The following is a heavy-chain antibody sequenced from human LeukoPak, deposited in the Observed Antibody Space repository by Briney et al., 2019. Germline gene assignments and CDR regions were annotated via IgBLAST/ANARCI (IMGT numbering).Heavy chain of an antibody. Sequence: GASVRVSCKPPVGTLISLAISWVRQAPGQGLEWMGGIIPILGTADIVQKFQGRLTLTADVSANTAYMELSSLRSEDTAVYYCARAPGYYYGSGSTPILKYNWFDPWGQGTLVTVSS. V-gene: IGHV1-69*01. CDR1: VGTLISLA. D-gene: IGHD3-10*01. J-gene: IGHJ5*02. CDR3: ARAPGYYYGSGSTPILKYNWFDP. CDR2: IIPILGTA.